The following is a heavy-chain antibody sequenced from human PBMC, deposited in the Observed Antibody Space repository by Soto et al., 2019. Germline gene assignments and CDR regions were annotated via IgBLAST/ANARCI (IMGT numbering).Heavy chain of an antibody. CDR1: GGSISRGAYF. CDR2: ISYTGAT. D-gene: IGHD2-15*01. Sequence: QVHLQESGPGQVRPSQTLSLSCSVSGGSISRGAYFWTWIRQFPGKGLEWIAYISYTGATYYNPSLKSRVTIFADTSKIQFSLKLNSVTSADTAVYYCARGGPVSVSPAWQLLGYFDYWGQGTLVTVSS. J-gene: IGHJ4*02. V-gene: IGHV4-31*03. CDR3: ARGGPVSVSPAWQLLGYFDY.